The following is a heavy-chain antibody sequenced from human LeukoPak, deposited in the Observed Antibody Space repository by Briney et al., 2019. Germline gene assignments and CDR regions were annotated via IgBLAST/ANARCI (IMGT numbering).Heavy chain of an antibody. V-gene: IGHV3-43*02. J-gene: IGHJ6*02. CDR1: GFTFDDYA. CDR2: ISGDGGST. Sequence: GGSLRLSCAASGFTFDDYAMDWVREAPGXGLEWVSLISGDGGSTYYADSVKGRLTISRDNSKNSLYMQMNSLRIEDTALYYCAKAGMGATLYYGMDVWGQGTTVTVSS. D-gene: IGHD1-26*01. CDR3: AKAGMGATLYYGMDV.